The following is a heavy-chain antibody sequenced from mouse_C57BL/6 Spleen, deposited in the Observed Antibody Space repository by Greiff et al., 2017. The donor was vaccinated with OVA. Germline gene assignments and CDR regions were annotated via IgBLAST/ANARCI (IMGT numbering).Heavy chain of an antibody. J-gene: IGHJ4*01. CDR2: IYPGDGDT. Sequence: VQLQESGPELVKPGASVKISCKASGYAFSSSWMNWVKQRPGKGLEWIGRIYPGDGDTKYNGKLKGKATLTADKSSSTAYMQLSSLTSEDSAVYFCASSNKNLYYAMDYWGQGTSVTVSS. CDR3: ASSNKNLYYAMDY. D-gene: IGHD2-5*01. CDR1: GYAFSSSW. V-gene: IGHV1-82*01.